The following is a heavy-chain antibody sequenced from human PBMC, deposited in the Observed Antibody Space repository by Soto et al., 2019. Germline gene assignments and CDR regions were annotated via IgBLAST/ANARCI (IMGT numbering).Heavy chain of an antibody. CDR3: ARGIGDYETDDYFDY. Sequence: GGSLRLSCAASGFTFSSYSMNWVRQAPGKGLEWVSSISSSSSYIYYADSVKGRFTISRDNSKNSLYLQMNSLRAEDTALYYCARGIGDYETDDYFDYWGQGTLVTVSS. D-gene: IGHD4-17*01. CDR1: GFTFSSYS. J-gene: IGHJ4*02. V-gene: IGHV3-21*01. CDR2: ISSSSSYI.